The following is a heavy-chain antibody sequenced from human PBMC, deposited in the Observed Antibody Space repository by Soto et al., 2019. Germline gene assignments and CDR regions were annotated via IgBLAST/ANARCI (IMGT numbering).Heavy chain of an antibody. Sequence: QITLKETGPTLVKPTQTLTLTCTYSGFSLRTTGVGVGWIRQPPGKAMEWLGIIYWNDDRRYSPSPKSRFILTSDTSKSQVVLTKTNMDPGDTATYYCAHTWGLPFDYWGQGTEVIVSS. CDR3: AHTWGLPFDY. CDR1: GFSLRTTGVG. CDR2: IYWNDDR. D-gene: IGHD3-16*01. V-gene: IGHV2-5*01. J-gene: IGHJ4*02.